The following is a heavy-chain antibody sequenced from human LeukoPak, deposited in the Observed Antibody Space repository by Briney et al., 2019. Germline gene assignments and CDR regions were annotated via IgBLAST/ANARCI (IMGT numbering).Heavy chain of an antibody. CDR1: GFSFSTYG. Sequence: PGGSLRLSCAASGFSFSTYGMHWIRQAPGKGLEWVVMMSYDGSNKYYSDSVKGRFTISRDNSKNTLYLQMNSLGAEDTALYYCAKDFRVAAAGTATDYFESWGQGSLVTVSS. CDR3: AKDFRVAAAGTATDYFES. V-gene: IGHV3-30*18. CDR2: MSYDGSNK. J-gene: IGHJ4*02. D-gene: IGHD6-13*01.